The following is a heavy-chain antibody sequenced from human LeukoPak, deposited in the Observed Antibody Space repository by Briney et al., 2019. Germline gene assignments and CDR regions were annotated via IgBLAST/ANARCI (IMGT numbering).Heavy chain of an antibody. CDR1: GFTFSTYW. CDR2: IKEDGSEK. J-gene: IGHJ4*02. CDR3: AGEGYCSGGSCYYFGY. V-gene: IGHV3-7*03. D-gene: IGHD2-15*01. Sequence: PGGSLRLSCAASGFTFSTYWMSWVRQAPGKGLEWVANIKEDGSEKYYVDSVKGRFSISRDNAKKSLYLQMSSLRAEDTAVYYCAGEGYCSGGSCYYFGYWGQGTLVTVSS.